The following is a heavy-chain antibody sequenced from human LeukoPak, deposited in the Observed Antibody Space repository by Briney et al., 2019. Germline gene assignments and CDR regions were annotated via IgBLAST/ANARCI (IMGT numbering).Heavy chain of an antibody. V-gene: IGHV3-11*04. CDR3: ARDRGKGTYKDY. D-gene: IGHD3-10*01. CDR1: GFTVSNNY. CDR2: ISSSSSTI. J-gene: IGHJ4*02. Sequence: GGSLRLSCAASGFTVSNNYMSWVRQAPGKGLEWVSYISSSSSTIHYADSVKGRFTISRDNAKNSLYLQMNSLRDEDTAVCYCARDRGKGTYKDYWGQGTLVTVSS.